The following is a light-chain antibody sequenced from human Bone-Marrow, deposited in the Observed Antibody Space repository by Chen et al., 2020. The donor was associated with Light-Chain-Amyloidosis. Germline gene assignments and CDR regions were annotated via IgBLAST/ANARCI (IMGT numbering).Light chain of an antibody. Sequence: NFMLTQPHSVSESPGKTVIISCTRSSGSIATNYVQWYQQRPGSSPTTVIYEDDQRSSGVSHRFSASKSGITAALTISVIQAEDEAVYYCCSYAGTPWLFGGGTYLTVL. CDR1: SGSIATNY. CDR2: EDD. V-gene: IGLV6-57*01. CDR3: CSYAGTPWL. J-gene: IGLJ3*02.